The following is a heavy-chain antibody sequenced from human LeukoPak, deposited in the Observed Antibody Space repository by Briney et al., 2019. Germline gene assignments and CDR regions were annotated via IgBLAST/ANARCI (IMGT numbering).Heavy chain of an antibody. D-gene: IGHD4-23*01. V-gene: IGHV4-30-4*08. J-gene: IGHJ4*02. CDR2: IYYSGST. CDR3: ARYDYGGILFDY. CDR1: GGSISSGDYY. Sequence: PSQTLSLTCTVSGGSISSGDYYWSWIRQPPGKGLEWIGYIYYSGSTYYNPSLKSRVTISVDTSKNQFSLKLSSVTAADTAVYYCARYDYGGILFDYWGQRTLVTVSS.